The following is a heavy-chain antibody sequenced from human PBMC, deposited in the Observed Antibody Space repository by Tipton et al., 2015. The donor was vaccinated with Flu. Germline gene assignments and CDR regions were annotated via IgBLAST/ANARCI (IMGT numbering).Heavy chain of an antibody. CDR1: GYTFTSYY. CDR2: INPSSEIT. V-gene: IGHV1-46*01. J-gene: IGHJ4*02. CDR3: ARHTGDSVRGVIDY. D-gene: IGHD3-10*02. Sequence: QSGAEVKKPGASVKVSCKASGYTFTSYYMHWVRQAPGQGLEWMGVINPSSEITTYAQKFQGRVTVTRDTSTSTVYMELNSLRSEDTAVYYCARHTGDSVRGVIDYWGQGTLVTVSS.